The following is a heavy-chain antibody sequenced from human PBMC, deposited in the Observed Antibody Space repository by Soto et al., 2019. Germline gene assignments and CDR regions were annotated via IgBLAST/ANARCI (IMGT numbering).Heavy chain of an antibody. J-gene: IGHJ3*02. CDR3: AKPMIAAAGGGDAFDI. D-gene: IGHD6-13*01. Sequence: QVQLVESGGGVVQPGRSLRLSCAASGFTFSSYGMHWVRQAPGKGLEWMAVISYDGSNKYYADSVKGRFTISRDNSKNTLYLQMNSLRAEDTAVYYCAKPMIAAAGGGDAFDIWGQGTMVTVSS. V-gene: IGHV3-30*18. CDR1: GFTFSSYG. CDR2: ISYDGSNK.